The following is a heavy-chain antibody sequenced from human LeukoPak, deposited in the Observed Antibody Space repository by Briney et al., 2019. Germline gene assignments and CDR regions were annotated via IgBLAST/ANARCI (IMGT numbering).Heavy chain of an antibody. CDR3: VRQQTSHGDFDY. CDR1: GFTFSNHA. J-gene: IGHJ4*02. Sequence: PGGSLRLSCATSGFTFSNHAMHWVRQATGKGLEWVSAIGTAGDTFYPGSVKGRFTISRENAKNSLSLQMNSLRAEDTAVYYCVRQQTSHGDFDYWSQGTLVTVSS. CDR2: IGTAGDT. D-gene: IGHD1/OR15-1a*01. V-gene: IGHV3-13*01.